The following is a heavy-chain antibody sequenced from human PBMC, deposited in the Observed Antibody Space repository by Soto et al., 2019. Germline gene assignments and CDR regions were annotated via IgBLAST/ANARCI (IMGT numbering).Heavy chain of an antibody. CDR3: AKGKMVLGSDYGMDL. V-gene: IGHV3-23*01. Sequence: EVRLLESGGGLKQPGGSLRLSCAASGFTFSSYALTWVRLAPGKGLEWVSTISTSGTKIYYADSVKGRFSISSDNSDNTVTLQMSILRAEETAIYYCAKGKMVLGSDYGMDLWGPGTTVTVS. J-gene: IGHJ6*02. D-gene: IGHD3-10*01. CDR2: ISTSGTKI. CDR1: GFTFSSYA.